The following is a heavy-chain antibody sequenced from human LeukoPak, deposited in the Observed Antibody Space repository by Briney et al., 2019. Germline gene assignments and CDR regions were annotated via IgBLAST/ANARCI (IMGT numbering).Heavy chain of an antibody. J-gene: IGHJ4*02. Sequence: PSETLSLTCALYGGSFSGYYWSWIRQPPGKGLEWIGEINHSGSTNYNPSLKSRVTISVDTSKNQFSLKLSSVTAADTAVYYCARGPPGVLRYFDWLSPLFDYWGQGTLVTVSS. CDR1: GGSFSGYY. D-gene: IGHD3-9*01. V-gene: IGHV4-34*01. CDR3: ARGPPGVLRYFDWLSPLFDY. CDR2: INHSGST.